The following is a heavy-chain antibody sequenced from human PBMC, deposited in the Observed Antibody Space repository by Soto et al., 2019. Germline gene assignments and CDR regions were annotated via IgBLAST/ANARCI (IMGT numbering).Heavy chain of an antibody. D-gene: IGHD2-15*01. V-gene: IGHV4-59*01. CDR2: IYYSGST. CDR1: GGSISGYY. CDR3: ARDDLGYCSGGSCPTI. J-gene: IGHJ3*02. Sequence: QVQLQESGPGLVKPSETLSLTCTVSGGSISGYYWSWIRQPPGKGLEWIGYIYYSGSTNYNPSLKSRVTRSVDTSKNHFSLKLSSVTAADTAVYYCARDDLGYCSGGSCPTIWGQGTMVTVSS.